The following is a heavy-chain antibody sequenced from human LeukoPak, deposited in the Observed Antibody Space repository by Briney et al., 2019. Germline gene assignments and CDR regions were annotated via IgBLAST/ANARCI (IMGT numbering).Heavy chain of an antibody. CDR2: INPNGGGT. J-gene: IGHJ4*02. D-gene: IGHD2-15*01. CDR1: GYTFTGYY. V-gene: IGHV1-2*06. CDR3: ARARNYCSGGSCYYFDY. Sequence: GASVKVSCKASGYTFTGYYMHWVRQAPGQGLEWMGRINPNGGGTNYAQKFQGRVTMTRDTSISTAYMELSRLRSDDTAVYYCARARNYCSGGSCYYFDYWGQGTLVTVSS.